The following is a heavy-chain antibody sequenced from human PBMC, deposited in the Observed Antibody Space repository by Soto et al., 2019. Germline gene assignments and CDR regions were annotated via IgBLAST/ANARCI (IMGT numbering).Heavy chain of an antibody. CDR2: IDHSGYT. CDR3: ARVRGWFDP. D-gene: IGHD3-3*01. J-gene: IGHJ5*02. Sequence: QVQLQQCGAGLLKPSETLSLTCAVYGGSFSGYYWNWIRQPPGKGLEWIGEIDHSGYTNYNPSLKSRVTISVDTSKSQFSLRLTSVTAADTAVYYCARVRGWFDPWGQGTLVTVSS. CDR1: GGSFSGYY. V-gene: IGHV4-34*01.